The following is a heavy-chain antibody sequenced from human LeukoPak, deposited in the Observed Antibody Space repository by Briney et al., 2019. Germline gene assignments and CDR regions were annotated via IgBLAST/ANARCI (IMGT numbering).Heavy chain of an antibody. CDR1: GSTFSNAW. CDR2: IKSKTDRGTT. Sequence: GGSLRLSCAASGSTFSNAWMTWVRQAPGKGLEWVGRIKSKTDRGTTDYAAPVKGRFTISRDDSKNTLYLQMNSLKTEDTAVYYCTTSEIWFGELLLRYYFDYWGQGTLVTVSS. V-gene: IGHV3-15*01. D-gene: IGHD3-10*01. J-gene: IGHJ4*02. CDR3: TTSEIWFGELLLRYYFDY.